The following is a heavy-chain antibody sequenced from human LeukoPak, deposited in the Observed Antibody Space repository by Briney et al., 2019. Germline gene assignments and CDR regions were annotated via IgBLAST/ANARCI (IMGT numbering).Heavy chain of an antibody. CDR3: ASSSSWSVGDY. Sequence: PGGSLRLSCAASGFTLSSYWMHWVRQAPGKGLVWVSRINSDGSSTSYADSVKGRFTISRDNAKNTLYLQMNSLRAEDTAVYYCASSSSWSVGDYWGQGTLVTVSS. J-gene: IGHJ4*02. V-gene: IGHV3-74*01. D-gene: IGHD6-13*01. CDR1: GFTLSSYW. CDR2: INSDGSST.